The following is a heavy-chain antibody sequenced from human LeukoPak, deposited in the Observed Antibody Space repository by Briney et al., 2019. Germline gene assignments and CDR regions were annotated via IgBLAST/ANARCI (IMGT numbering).Heavy chain of an antibody. CDR2: ISGSGGST. CDR3: AKSKGSAYDWHY. Sequence: PGGSLTLSCAASGFTFSNYAMSRVRQAPGKGLEWVSAISGSGGSTYYADSVKGRFTISRDNSKNTLYLQINSLRAEDTAVYYCAKSKGSAYDWHYWGQGTLVTVSS. J-gene: IGHJ4*02. D-gene: IGHD5-12*01. CDR1: GFTFSNYA. V-gene: IGHV3-23*01.